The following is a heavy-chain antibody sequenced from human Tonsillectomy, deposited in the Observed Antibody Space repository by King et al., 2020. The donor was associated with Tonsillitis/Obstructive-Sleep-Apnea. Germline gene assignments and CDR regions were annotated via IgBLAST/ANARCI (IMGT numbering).Heavy chain of an antibody. J-gene: IGHJ4*02. D-gene: IGHD6-13*01. V-gene: IGHV4-31*03. CDR3: AREVAIAAAGTKVDY. Sequence: VQLQESGPGLVKPSQTLSLTCTVSGGPISSGGYYWSWIRQHPGKGLEWIGYIYYSGSTYYNPSLKSRVTISVDTSKNQFPLKLSSVTAADTAVYYCAREVAIAAAGTKVDYWGQGTLVTVSS. CDR2: IYYSGST. CDR1: GGPISSGGYY.